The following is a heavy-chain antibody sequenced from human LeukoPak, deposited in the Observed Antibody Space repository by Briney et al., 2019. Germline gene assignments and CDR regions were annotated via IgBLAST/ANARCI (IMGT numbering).Heavy chain of an antibody. Sequence: SETLSLTCTVSGGFSSSYYWSWIRQPPGKGLEWIGYIHYSGSTNYNPSLKSRVTISVDTSKNQFSLKLSSVTAADTAVYYCARDRVGSYYDYWGQGTLVTVSS. CDR3: ARDRVGSYYDY. V-gene: IGHV4-59*12. CDR1: GGFSSSYY. D-gene: IGHD3-10*01. J-gene: IGHJ4*02. CDR2: IHYSGST.